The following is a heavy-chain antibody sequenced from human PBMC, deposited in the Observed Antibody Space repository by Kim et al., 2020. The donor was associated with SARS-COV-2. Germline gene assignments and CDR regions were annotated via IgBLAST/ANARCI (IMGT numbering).Heavy chain of an antibody. V-gene: IGHV1-24*01. CDR3: ATGGPWREIRLLRAFDV. Sequence: ASVKVSCKVSGETLTELSIHWVRQAPGKGLEWMGGFDREDGKTSYAQSFQGRVIITEDTSTDTVYMSLSGLRSEDTAVYYCATGGPWREIRLLRAFDVGGQGTMVTVSS. D-gene: IGHD1-26*01. J-gene: IGHJ3*01. CDR1: GETLTELS. CDR2: FDREDGKT.